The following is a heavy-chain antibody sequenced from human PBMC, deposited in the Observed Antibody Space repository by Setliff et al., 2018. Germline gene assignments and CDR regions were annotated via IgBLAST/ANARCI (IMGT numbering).Heavy chain of an antibody. Sequence: GESLKISCKGSGYSFTSYWIGWVRQMPGKGLEWMGIIYPGDSDTRYSPSFQGQVTISADKSISIAYLQWSSLEASDTAMYYCARQAISGSDAFDIWGQGTLVTVSS. CDR1: GYSFTSYW. V-gene: IGHV5-51*01. CDR3: ARQAISGSDAFDI. J-gene: IGHJ3*02. CDR2: IYPGDSDT. D-gene: IGHD3-3*01.